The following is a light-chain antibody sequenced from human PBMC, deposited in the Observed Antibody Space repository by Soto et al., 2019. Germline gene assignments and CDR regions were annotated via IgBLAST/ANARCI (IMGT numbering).Light chain of an antibody. CDR3: QQYDNWPRT. J-gene: IGKJ1*01. V-gene: IGKV3-15*01. Sequence: EIVMTQSPATLSVSPGERATLSCRASQSFSSNLAWYQQKPGQAPRLLIYGASSRATGIPDRFSGSGSGAEFTLTISRLQSEDFAVYYCQQYDNWPRTFGQGTKVDIK. CDR1: QSFSSN. CDR2: GAS.